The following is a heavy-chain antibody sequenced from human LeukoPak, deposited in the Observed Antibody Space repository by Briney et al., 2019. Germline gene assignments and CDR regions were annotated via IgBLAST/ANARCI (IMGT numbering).Heavy chain of an antibody. CDR3: ARDSGFWSGYHNWFDP. Sequence: SETLSLTCTVSGASSSDHYWNWIRQPPGKGLEWIGYIYHSGTTTYNPSLKSRVTISVDTSKNQFSLKLSSVTAADTAVYYCARDSGFWSGYHNWFDPWGQGTLVTVSS. CDR2: IYHSGTT. J-gene: IGHJ5*02. D-gene: IGHD3-3*01. V-gene: IGHV4-59*11. CDR1: GASSSDHY.